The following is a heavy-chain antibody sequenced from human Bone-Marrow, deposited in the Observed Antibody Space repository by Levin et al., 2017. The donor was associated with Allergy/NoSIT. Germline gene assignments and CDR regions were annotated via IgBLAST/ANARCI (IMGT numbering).Heavy chain of an antibody. CDR2: VSAHNGNT. D-gene: IGHD3-22*01. CDR1: GYIFNLYG. V-gene: IGHV1-18*01. J-gene: IGHJ4*02. Sequence: GESLKISCKASGYIFNLYGIAWVRQAPGQGLEWMGWVSAHNGNTDYAQKFQGRVTMTTDTSTSTIYMELRSLRSDDTAVYYCSRVEYHDSSAYCGYWGQGTPINVSS. CDR3: SRVEYHDSSAYCGY.